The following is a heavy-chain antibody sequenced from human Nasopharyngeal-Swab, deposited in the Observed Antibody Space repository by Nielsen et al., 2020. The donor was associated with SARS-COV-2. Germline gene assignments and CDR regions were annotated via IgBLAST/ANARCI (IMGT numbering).Heavy chain of an antibody. V-gene: IGHV3-33*01. CDR3: AGEVDSSGLVDY. CDR2: IWYDGSNK. CDR1: GFTFSNYG. Sequence: GESLKISCAASGFTFSNYGMHWVRQAPGKGLEWVAVIWYDGSNKYYADSVKGRFTISRDNSKNTLYLQMNSLRAEDTAVYYCAGEVDSSGLVDYWGQGTLVTVSS. J-gene: IGHJ4*02. D-gene: IGHD6-19*01.